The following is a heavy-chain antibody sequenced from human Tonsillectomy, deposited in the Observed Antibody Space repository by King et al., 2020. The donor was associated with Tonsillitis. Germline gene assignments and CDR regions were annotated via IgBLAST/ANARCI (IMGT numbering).Heavy chain of an antibody. CDR3: ANTTGPYSYDTSGSYHDY. CDR1: GFTFNYYG. J-gene: IGHJ4*02. Sequence: VQLVESGGGVVQPGRSLRLSCAASGFTFNYYGMHWVRQAPGKGLEWVAIIWYDGNTKKYADSVKGRFTISRDNFRNTLFLEMDSLRAEDTAVYYCANTTGPYSYDTSGSYHDYGGQGTLVIVSS. CDR2: IWYDGNTK. V-gene: IGHV3-33*08. D-gene: IGHD3-22*01.